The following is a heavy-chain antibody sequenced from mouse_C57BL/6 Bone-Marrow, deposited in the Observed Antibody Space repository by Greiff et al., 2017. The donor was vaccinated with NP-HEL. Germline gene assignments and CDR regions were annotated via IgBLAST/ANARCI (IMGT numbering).Heavy chain of an antibody. Sequence: EVHLVESGGGLVKPGGSLKLSCAASGFTFSDYGMHWVRQAPEKGLEWVAYISSGSSTIYYADTVKGRFTISRDNAKNTLFLQMTSLRSEDTAMYYCARDNWDPDYWGQGTTLTVSS. CDR1: GFTFSDYG. J-gene: IGHJ2*01. CDR3: ARDNWDPDY. CDR2: ISSGSSTI. V-gene: IGHV5-17*01. D-gene: IGHD4-1*01.